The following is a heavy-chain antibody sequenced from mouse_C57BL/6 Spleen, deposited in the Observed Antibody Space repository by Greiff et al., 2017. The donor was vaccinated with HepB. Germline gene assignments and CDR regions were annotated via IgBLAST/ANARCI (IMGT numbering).Heavy chain of an antibody. Sequence: VQLQQSGAELVKPGASVKLSCKASGYTFTSYWMHWVKQRPGQGLEWIGMIHPNSGSTNYNEKFKSKATLTVDKSSSTAYMQLSSLTSEDSAVYYCARSPMVTTSGFDYWGQGTTLTVSS. D-gene: IGHD2-2*01. V-gene: IGHV1-64*01. J-gene: IGHJ2*01. CDR1: GYTFTSYW. CDR2: IHPNSGST. CDR3: ARSPMVTTSGFDY.